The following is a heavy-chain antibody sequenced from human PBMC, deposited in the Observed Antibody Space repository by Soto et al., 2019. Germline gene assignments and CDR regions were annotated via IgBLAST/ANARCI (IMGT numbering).Heavy chain of an antibody. CDR3: ARDGVQLWPRYYVDY. CDR2: INPNGGST. J-gene: IGHJ4*02. CDR1: GYSFSNYS. D-gene: IGHD1-1*01. V-gene: IGHV1-46*01. Sequence: VQLVQSGAEVKKPGASVQVSCKTSGYSFSNYSMHWVRQVPGQGLEWMGKINPNGGSTSLAQKFQDAVTLTRDTSTTTVYMELSSLTSEDTAVYYCARDGVQLWPRYYVDYWGQGTLVTVSA.